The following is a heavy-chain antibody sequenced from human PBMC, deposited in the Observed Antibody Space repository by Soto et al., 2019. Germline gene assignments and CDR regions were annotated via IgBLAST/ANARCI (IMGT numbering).Heavy chain of an antibody. D-gene: IGHD1-1*01. CDR3: AKWNGYGDY. CDR1: GFSFSTYG. CDR2: VSGGSGST. Sequence: EVQLLESGGGLVQPGGSLRLSCAVSGFSFSTYGVTWARQAPGKGLEWVGGVSGGSGSTHYADSVKGRFTITGDDYKNTVYLQMNSLRVEDTAVYYCAKWNGYGDYWGQGTLVTVSS. V-gene: IGHV3-23*01. J-gene: IGHJ4*02.